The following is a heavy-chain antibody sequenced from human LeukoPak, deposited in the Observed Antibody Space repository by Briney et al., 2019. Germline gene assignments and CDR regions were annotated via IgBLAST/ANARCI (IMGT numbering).Heavy chain of an antibody. D-gene: IGHD2-15*01. V-gene: IGHV3-74*01. CDR3: GRGPYCSGGTCYGGGHWFDP. CDR1: GFTFSSYW. CDR2: INSDGSST. Sequence: GGSLRLSCAASGFTFSSYWIHWVRQAPGKGLAWVSRINSDGSSTSYAAPVKGRFTISRDNAKNTLYLQMNSLRAEDTAVYYCGRGPYCSGGTCYGGGHWFDPWGQGTLVTVSS. J-gene: IGHJ5*02.